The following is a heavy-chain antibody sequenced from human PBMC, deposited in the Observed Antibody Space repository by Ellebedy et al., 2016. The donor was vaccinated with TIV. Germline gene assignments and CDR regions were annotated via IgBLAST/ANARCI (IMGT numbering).Heavy chain of an antibody. CDR1: GGSITSYY. D-gene: IGHD3-9*01. V-gene: IGHV4-59*12. CDR3: ARVISKFEYYEIVTGYYWFDP. CDR2: IDYSGST. J-gene: IGHJ5*01. Sequence: SETLSLTCTVSGGSITSYYWGWLRQPPGRGLEWIGYIDYSGSTNYSPSLKSRVTMSIDTAKNQFSLNLTSVTAADTALYYCARVISKFEYYEIVTGYYWFDPWGQGTLVTVSS.